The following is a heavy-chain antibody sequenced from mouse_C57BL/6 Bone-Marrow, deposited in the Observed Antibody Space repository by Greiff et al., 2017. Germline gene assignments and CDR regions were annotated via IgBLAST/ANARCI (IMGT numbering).Heavy chain of an antibody. D-gene: IGHD1-1*01. J-gene: IGHJ4*01. CDR3: SRDRLLRYLYAMDY. CDR2: ISDGGSYT. CDR1: GFTFSSYA. V-gene: IGHV5-4*01. Sequence: VQLKESGGGLVKPGGSLKLSCAASGFTFSSYAMSWVRQTPGKRLEWVATISDGGSYTYYPDNVKGRFTISRDNAKNNLYLQMSHLKSEDTAMYYCSRDRLLRYLYAMDYWGQGTSVTVSS.